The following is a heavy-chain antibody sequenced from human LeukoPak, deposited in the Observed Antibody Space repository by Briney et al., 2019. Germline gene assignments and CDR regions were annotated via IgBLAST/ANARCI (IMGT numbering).Heavy chain of an antibody. D-gene: IGHD3-22*01. J-gene: IGHJ6*03. CDR1: GGSISSAYY. V-gene: IGHV4-38-2*02. CDR2: IYHSGST. CDR3: ARVWVNYYDSLTGYMDV. Sequence: PSETLSLTCTVSGGSISSAYYWGWIRQPPGKGLEWIGSIYHSGSTYYNPSLKSRVTISVDTSKNQFSLKLSSVTAADTAVYYCARVWVNYYDSLTGYMDVWGKGTTVTVSS.